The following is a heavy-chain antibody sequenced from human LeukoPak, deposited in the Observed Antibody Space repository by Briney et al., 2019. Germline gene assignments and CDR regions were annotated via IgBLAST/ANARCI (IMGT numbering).Heavy chain of an antibody. Sequence: SETLSLTCTVSGGSISSSSYYWGWIRQPPGKGLEWIGSIYYSGSTYYNPSLKSRVTISVDTSKNQFSLKLSSVTAADTAVYYCARVGRAITAAGFGAFDVWGQGTMATVSS. CDR2: IYYSGST. CDR1: GGSISSSSYY. D-gene: IGHD6-13*01. V-gene: IGHV4-39*07. J-gene: IGHJ3*01. CDR3: ARVGRAITAAGFGAFDV.